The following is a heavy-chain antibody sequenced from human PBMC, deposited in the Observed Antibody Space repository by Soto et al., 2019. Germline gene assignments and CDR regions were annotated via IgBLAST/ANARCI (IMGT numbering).Heavy chain of an antibody. Sequence: QLQLQESGPGLVKPSETLSLTCTVSGGSISSRSYYWGWIRQPPGKGLEWIGSIYYSGSTYYNPSLKSRVTISVDTSKNQFSLKLSSVTAADTAVYYCARRLITGTRMDGDWFDPWGQGTLVTVSS. CDR1: GGSISSRSYY. CDR3: ARRLITGTRMDGDWFDP. J-gene: IGHJ5*02. CDR2: IYYSGST. D-gene: IGHD1-20*01. V-gene: IGHV4-39*01.